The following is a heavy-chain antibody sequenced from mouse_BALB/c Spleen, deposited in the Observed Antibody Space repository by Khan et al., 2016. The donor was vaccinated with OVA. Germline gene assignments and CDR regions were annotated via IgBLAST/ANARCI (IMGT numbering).Heavy chain of an antibody. CDR2: IWSDGST. D-gene: IGHD2-3*01. CDR1: GFSLTSYG. J-gene: IGHJ4*01. CDR3: ARWFDGYSSLYAMDY. Sequence: QVQLKQSGPGLVAPSQSLSITCTVSGFSLTSYGVHWVRQPPGKGLEWLVVIWSDGSTNYNSVLKSRLSISKANSKSQVFLKRDSRQTDDTAIYYCARWFDGYSSLYAMDYWGQGTSVTVSS. V-gene: IGHV2-6*02.